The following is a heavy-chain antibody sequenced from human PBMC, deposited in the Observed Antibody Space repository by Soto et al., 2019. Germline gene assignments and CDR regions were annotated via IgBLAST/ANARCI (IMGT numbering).Heavy chain of an antibody. V-gene: IGHV5-10-1*01. CDR1: GYSFTNYW. CDR2: IDPSDSYT. CDR3: ARRAYYDSSGYYSCFDP. Sequence: GESLKISCKASGYSFTNYWINWVRQMPGKGLEWVGRIDPSDSYTNYSPSFQGHVTMSADKSITTAYLQWSSLKASDTAMYYCARRAYYDSSGYYSCFDPWGQGTLVTVPQ. J-gene: IGHJ5*02. D-gene: IGHD3-22*01.